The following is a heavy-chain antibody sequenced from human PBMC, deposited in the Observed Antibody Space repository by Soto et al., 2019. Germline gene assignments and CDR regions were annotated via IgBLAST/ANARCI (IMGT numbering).Heavy chain of an antibody. CDR2: ISYDGSNK. D-gene: IGHD5-12*01. CDR1: GFTFSSYA. CDR3: AGGVVGGYDYLDY. V-gene: IGHV3-30-3*01. J-gene: IGHJ4*02. Sequence: GGSLRLSCAASGFTFSSYAMHWVRQAPGKGLEWVAVISYDGSNKYYADSVKGRFTISRDNSKNTLYLQMNSLRAEDTAVYYCAGGVVGGYDYLDYWGQGTLVTVSS.